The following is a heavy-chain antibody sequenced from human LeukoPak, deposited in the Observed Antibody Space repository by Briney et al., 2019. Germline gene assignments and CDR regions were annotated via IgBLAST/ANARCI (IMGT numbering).Heavy chain of an antibody. Sequence: ASVKVSCKASGYTFTSYGISWVRQAPGQGLECMGWISAYNGNTNYAQKLQGRVTMTTDTSTSTAYMELRSLRSDDTAVYYCARGTIFRDYVWGSYRYFDYWGQGTLVTVSS. J-gene: IGHJ4*02. CDR1: GYTFTSYG. CDR3: ARGTIFRDYVWGSYRYFDY. CDR2: ISAYNGNT. D-gene: IGHD3-16*02. V-gene: IGHV1-18*01.